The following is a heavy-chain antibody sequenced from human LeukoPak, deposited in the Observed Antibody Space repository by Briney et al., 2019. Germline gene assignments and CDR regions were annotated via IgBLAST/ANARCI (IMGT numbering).Heavy chain of an antibody. J-gene: IGHJ4*02. CDR1: GFTFSSYV. CDR2: IYSGGST. CDR3: ARVPYSSGWYFDY. V-gene: IGHV3-53*01. D-gene: IGHD6-19*01. Sequence: GGSLRLSCAASGFTFSSYVMSWVRQAPGKGLEWVSVIYSGGSTYYADSVKGRFTISRDNSKNTLYLQMNRLRGEDTAVYYCARVPYSSGWYFDYWGQGTLVTVSS.